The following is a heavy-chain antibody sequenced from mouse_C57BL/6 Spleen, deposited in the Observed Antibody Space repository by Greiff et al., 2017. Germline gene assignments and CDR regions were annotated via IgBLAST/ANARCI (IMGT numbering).Heavy chain of an antibody. D-gene: IGHD1-1*01. CDR2: IHPNSGST. CDR3: ARGDGSSSWFAD. J-gene: IGHJ3*01. V-gene: IGHV1-64*01. CDR1: GYTFTSYW. Sequence: QVQLQQSGAELVKPGASVKLSCKASGYTFTSYWMHWVKQRPGQGLEWIGMIHPNSGSTNYNEKFKSKATLTVDKSSSTAYMQLSSLTSEDSAVYSCARGDGSSSWFADWGQGTLVTVSA.